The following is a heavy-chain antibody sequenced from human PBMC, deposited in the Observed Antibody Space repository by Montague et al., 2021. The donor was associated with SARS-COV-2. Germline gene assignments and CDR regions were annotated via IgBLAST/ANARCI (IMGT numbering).Heavy chain of an antibody. CDR3: AREYSAPRWFGEYNRYGMDV. D-gene: IGHD3-10*01. CDR2: ISWNSGSI. J-gene: IGHJ6*02. CDR1: GFTFDDCA. Sequence: SLRLSCAASGFTFDDCAMHWVRQAPGKGLEWVSGISWNSGSIGYADSVKGRFTISRDNSKNTLYLQMNSLRAEDTAVYYCAREYSAPRWFGEYNRYGMDVWGQGTTVTVSS. V-gene: IGHV3-9*01.